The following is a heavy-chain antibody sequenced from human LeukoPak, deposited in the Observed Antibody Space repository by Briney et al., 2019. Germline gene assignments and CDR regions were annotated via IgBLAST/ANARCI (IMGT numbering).Heavy chain of an antibody. Sequence: GASVKVSCKASGGTFSSYAISWVRQAPGKGLEWMGGFDPEDGETIYAQKFQGRVTMTEDTSTDTAYMELSSLRSEDTAVYYCAGYYYGSGSYYSQFDYWGQGTLVTVSS. J-gene: IGHJ4*02. CDR3: AGYYYGSGSYYSQFDY. CDR2: FDPEDGET. CDR1: GGTFSSYA. D-gene: IGHD3-10*01. V-gene: IGHV1-24*01.